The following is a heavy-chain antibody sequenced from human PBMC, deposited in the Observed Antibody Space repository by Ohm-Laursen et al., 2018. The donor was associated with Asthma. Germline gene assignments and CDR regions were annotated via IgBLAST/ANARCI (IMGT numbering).Heavy chain of an antibody. D-gene: IGHD4-17*01. CDR2: ITGSSSTI. Sequence: GSLRLSCAASGFTFSSYTMNWVRQAPGRGLEWVSYITGSSSTIYYADSVKGRFTISRDNSKNTLYLQMNSLRAEDTAVYYCARGFLVGATVTTYGMDVWGQGTTVTVSS. CDR3: ARGFLVGATVTTYGMDV. J-gene: IGHJ6*02. CDR1: GFTFSSYT. V-gene: IGHV3-48*01.